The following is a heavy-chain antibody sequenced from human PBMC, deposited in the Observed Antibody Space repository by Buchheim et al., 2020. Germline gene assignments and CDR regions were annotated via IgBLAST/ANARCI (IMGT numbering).Heavy chain of an antibody. CDR1: GFTFSSYW. D-gene: IGHD4-17*01. CDR2: IKQDGSEK. J-gene: IGHJ6*02. Sequence: EVQLVESGGGLVQPGGSLRLSCAASGFTFSSYWMSWVRQAPGKGLEWVANIKQDGSEKYYVDSVKGRFTISRDNAKNSLYLQMNSLRAEDTAVYYCAREVDYGDYRYYYYGMDVWGQGTT. V-gene: IGHV3-7*01. CDR3: AREVDYGDYRYYYYGMDV.